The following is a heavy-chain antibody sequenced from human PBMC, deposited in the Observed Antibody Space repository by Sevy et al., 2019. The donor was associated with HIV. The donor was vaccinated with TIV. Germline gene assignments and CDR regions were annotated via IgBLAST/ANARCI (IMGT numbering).Heavy chain of an antibody. V-gene: IGHV1-24*01. Sequence: ASVKVSCKASGHTLTDLSMHWVRQAPGKGFEWIGRFDPEDGERIYAQKFQGRVTMTEDTSTDTAYMELSSLRSEDTAVYYCSATREYYSDSYGYVDYWGQGTLVTVSS. CDR2: FDPEDGER. CDR1: GHTLTDLS. D-gene: IGHD3-22*01. J-gene: IGHJ4*02. CDR3: SATREYYSDSYGYVDY.